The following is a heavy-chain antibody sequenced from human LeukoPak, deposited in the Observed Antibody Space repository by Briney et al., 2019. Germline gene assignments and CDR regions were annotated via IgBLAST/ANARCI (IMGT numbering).Heavy chain of an antibody. D-gene: IGHD3-22*01. CDR2: ISASGGTT. J-gene: IGHJ3*02. CDR1: GFTFSNYA. Sequence: GGSLRLSCAASGFTFSNYAMTWVRQAPGKGLDWVSGISASGGTTYYADSVKGRFTISRDNSKNTLYLQMNSLRAEDTAVYYCAKRPRDTSGYYLGAFDIWSQGTMVTVSS. V-gene: IGHV3-23*01. CDR3: AKRPRDTSGYYLGAFDI.